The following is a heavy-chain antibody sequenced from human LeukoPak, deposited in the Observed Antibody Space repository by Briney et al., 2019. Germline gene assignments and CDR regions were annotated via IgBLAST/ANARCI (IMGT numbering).Heavy chain of an antibody. J-gene: IGHJ4*02. CDR3: ASSREYSSSWYHYFDH. V-gene: IGHV4-34*01. Sequence: SETLSLTCAVYGGSFSGYYWSWIRQPPGKGLEWIGEINHSGSTNYNPSLKSRVTISVDVSNNQFSLKLSSVTAADTAVYYCASSREYSSSWYHYFDHWGQGTLVTVSS. CDR2: INHSGST. CDR1: GGSFSGYY. D-gene: IGHD6-13*01.